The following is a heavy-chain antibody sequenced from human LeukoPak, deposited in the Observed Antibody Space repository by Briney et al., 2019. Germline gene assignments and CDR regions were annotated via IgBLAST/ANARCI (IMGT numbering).Heavy chain of an antibody. CDR1: GFTFSSYA. CDR2: ISYDGSNK. V-gene: IGHV3-30-3*01. D-gene: IGHD6-13*01. CDR3: ARDGTLAAAGTWFDP. J-gene: IGHJ5*02. Sequence: GGSLRLSCAASGFTFSSYAMHWVRQAPGKGLEWVAVISYDGSNKYYADSVKGRFTISRDNSKNTPYLQMNSLRAEDTAVYYCARDGTLAAAGTWFDPWGQGTLVTVSS.